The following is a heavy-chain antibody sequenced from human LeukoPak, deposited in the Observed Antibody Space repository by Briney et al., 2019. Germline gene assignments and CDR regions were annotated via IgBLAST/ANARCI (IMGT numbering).Heavy chain of an antibody. Sequence: PGGSLGLSCAASGFIVRSNYMSWVRQAPGKGLEWVSVIFSAGSTYFADSVKGRFTISRENSKNTLFLQMNSLRAEDTAVYYCARHSYSRYYYGMDVWGQGTTVTVSS. D-gene: IGHD2-15*01. V-gene: IGHV3-53*01. CDR1: GFIVRSNY. J-gene: IGHJ6*02. CDR3: ARHSYSRYYYGMDV. CDR2: IFSAGST.